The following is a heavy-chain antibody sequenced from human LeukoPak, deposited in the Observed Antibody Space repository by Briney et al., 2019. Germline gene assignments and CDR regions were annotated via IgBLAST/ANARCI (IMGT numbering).Heavy chain of an antibody. CDR3: ARRGSWGEPRPFDY. J-gene: IGHJ4*02. CDR2: ISFDGNNK. CDR1: GFTFNTYP. Sequence: PGGSLRLSCAASGFTFNTYPIHWVRQAPGKGLEWVAVISFDGNNKYYADSVKGRFTISRDNSKNTLYLQMNSLRAEDTAVYYCARRGSWGEPRPFDYWGQGSLVTVSS. V-gene: IGHV3-30-3*01. D-gene: IGHD3-16*01.